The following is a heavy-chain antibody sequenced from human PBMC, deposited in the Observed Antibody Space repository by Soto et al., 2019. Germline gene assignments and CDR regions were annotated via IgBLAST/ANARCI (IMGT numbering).Heavy chain of an antibody. Sequence: GGSLRLSCAASGFTFSGYSMNWVRQAPGKGLEWVSYISSSSSTIYYADSVKGRFTISRDNAKNSLYLQMNSRRDEDTAVYYCAREVSRRQDGMDVWGQGPTVTVSS. CDR3: AREVSRRQDGMDV. CDR2: ISSSSSTI. D-gene: IGHD1-1*01. J-gene: IGHJ6*02. V-gene: IGHV3-48*02. CDR1: GFTFSGYS.